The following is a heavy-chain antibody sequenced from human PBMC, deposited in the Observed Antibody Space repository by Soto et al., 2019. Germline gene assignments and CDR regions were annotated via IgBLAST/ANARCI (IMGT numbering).Heavy chain of an antibody. Sequence: PGGSLRLSCVASGFTFEDYSLHWVRQVPGKGLEWVAGISGNSGSSGYADSVRGRFTVSRDNAKNSLFLQMSSLSPEDTALYYCTKRGSARPGFDAFDLWGQGTMVTVS. J-gene: IGHJ3*01. CDR1: GFTFEDYS. D-gene: IGHD3-10*01. CDR3: TKRGSARPGFDAFDL. CDR2: ISGNSGSS. V-gene: IGHV3-9*01.